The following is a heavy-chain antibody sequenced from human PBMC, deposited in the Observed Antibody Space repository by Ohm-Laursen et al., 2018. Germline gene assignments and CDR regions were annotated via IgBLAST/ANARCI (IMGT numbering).Heavy chain of an antibody. CDR3: ARDVPGIVASRGGG. V-gene: IGHV3-NL1*01. CDR1: GLNFSDYG. CDR2: IYSGGDM. J-gene: IGHJ4*02. Sequence: SLRLSCAASGLNFSDYGMHWVRQAPGKGLEWVSLIYSGGDMFYADSVKGRFTISRDKSKNTLYLQMNSLRVEDTAMYFCARDVPGIVASRGGGWGQGTLVTVSS. D-gene: IGHD3-16*01.